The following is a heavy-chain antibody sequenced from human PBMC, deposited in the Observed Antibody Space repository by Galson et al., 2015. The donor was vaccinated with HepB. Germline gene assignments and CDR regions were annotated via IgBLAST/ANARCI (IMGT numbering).Heavy chain of an antibody. CDR2: IVPIFGSP. CDR3: ARGGQNYGMDV. J-gene: IGHJ6*02. CDR1: GDTFSSSA. D-gene: IGHD3-16*01. Sequence: SVKVSCKASGDTFSSSAINWVRQAPGQGLEWMGGIVPIFGSPNYAHKFQGRITITADDSTSTAYMELSSLKSEDTAVYYCARGGQNYGMDVWGQGTTVTVSS. V-gene: IGHV1-69*13.